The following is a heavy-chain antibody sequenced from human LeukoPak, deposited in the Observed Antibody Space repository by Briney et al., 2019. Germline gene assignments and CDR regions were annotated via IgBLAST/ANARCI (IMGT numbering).Heavy chain of an antibody. CDR2: MSAYNGNR. Sequence: EASVKVSCKASGYTFSNYGISWVRQAPGQGLEWMGWMSAYNGNRNYAQKFQGRVTMTTDTSTSTAYMELRSLRSDDTAVYYCARDEQQLGNWFDPWGQGTLVTVSS. CDR1: GYTFSNYG. CDR3: ARDEQQLGNWFDP. D-gene: IGHD6-13*01. J-gene: IGHJ5*02. V-gene: IGHV1-18*01.